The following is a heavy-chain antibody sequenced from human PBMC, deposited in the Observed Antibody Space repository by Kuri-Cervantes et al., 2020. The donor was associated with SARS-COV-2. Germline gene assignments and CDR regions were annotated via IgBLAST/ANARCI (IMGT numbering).Heavy chain of an antibody. D-gene: IGHD2-2*01. CDR2: ISSSSSTI. V-gene: IGHV3-48*02. CDR1: GFTFSSYS. J-gene: IGHJ6*02. CDR3: ARGYCSSTSCPPYYYYGMDV. Sequence: GESLKISCAASGFTFSSYSMNWVRQAPGKGLEWVSYISSSSSTIYYADSVKGRFTISRDNVKNSLYLHMNSLRDEDTAVYYCARGYCSSTSCPPYYYYGMDVWGQGTTVTVSS.